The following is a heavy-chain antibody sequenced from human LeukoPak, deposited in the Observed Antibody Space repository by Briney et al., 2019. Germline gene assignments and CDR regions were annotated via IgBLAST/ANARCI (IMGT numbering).Heavy chain of an antibody. V-gene: IGHV3-23*01. CDR3: ARPTVPIDY. CDR1: GFTFSSYA. Sequence: GGSLRLSCAASGFTFSSYAMSWVRQAPGKGLEWVSVISASGGSTYYADSVKGRFTISRDNSKNTLYLQMKSLRAEDTALYYCARPTVPIDYWGQGTLVTVSS. CDR2: ISASGGST. D-gene: IGHD4-17*01. J-gene: IGHJ4*02.